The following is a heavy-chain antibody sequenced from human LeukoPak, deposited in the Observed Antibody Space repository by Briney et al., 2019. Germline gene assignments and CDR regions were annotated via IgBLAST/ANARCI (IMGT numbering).Heavy chain of an antibody. D-gene: IGHD4/OR15-4a*01. J-gene: IGHJ4*02. V-gene: IGHV3-74*01. CDR2: IRYDGSYT. CDR3: AKDDYHRH. CDR1: GFTFSGNW. Sequence: GGSLRLSCEASGFTFSGNWMHWVRQAPGKGLVWVSRIRYDGSYTSYADSVKGRFTISRDNAHNTLYLQMNSLRPEDTAVYYCAKDDYHRHWSQGTLVTVSS.